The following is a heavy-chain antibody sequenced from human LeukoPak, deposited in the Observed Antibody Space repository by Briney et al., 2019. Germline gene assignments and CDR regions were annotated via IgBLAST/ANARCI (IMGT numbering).Heavy chain of an antibody. D-gene: IGHD6-13*01. J-gene: IGHJ4*02. CDR3: ALWPLWHEKVDPAGNFDL. Sequence: SETLSLTRTVSGGSTSSGTYYWSWIRHHPGEGLGWIRYIYYRGTTYYNPPLKSRVTITVDKPRNQLSLKLSSETAADTAVYYCALWPLWHEKVDPAGNFDLGGQETLVTVS. V-gene: IGHV4-31*03. CDR2: IYYRGTT. CDR1: GGSTSSGTYY.